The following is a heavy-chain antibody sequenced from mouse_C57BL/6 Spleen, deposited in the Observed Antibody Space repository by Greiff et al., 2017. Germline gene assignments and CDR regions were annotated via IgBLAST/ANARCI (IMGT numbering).Heavy chain of an antibody. V-gene: IGHV1-64*01. CDR2: IHPNSGST. CDR3: ARWSGYFDV. Sequence: QVHVKQPGAELVKPGASVKLSCKASGYTFTSYWMHWVKQRPGQGLEWIGMIHPNSGSTNYNETFKSKATLTVDKSSSTAYMQLSSLTSEDSAVYYCARWSGYFDVWGTGTTVTVSS. J-gene: IGHJ1*03. CDR1: GYTFTSYW.